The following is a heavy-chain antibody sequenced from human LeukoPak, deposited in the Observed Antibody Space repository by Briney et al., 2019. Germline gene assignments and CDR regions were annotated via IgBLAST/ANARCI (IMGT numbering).Heavy chain of an antibody. CDR2: INPSGGST. J-gene: IGHJ5*02. V-gene: IGHV1-46*01. Sequence: ASVKVSCKASGYTFTSYYMHWVRQAPGQGLEWMGIINPSGGSTSYAQKFQGRVTMTRDMSTSTVYMELSSLRSEDTAVYYCASLPNYYGSGSLDWFDPWGQGTLVTVSS. CDR1: GYTFTSYY. CDR3: ASLPNYYGSGSLDWFDP. D-gene: IGHD3-10*01.